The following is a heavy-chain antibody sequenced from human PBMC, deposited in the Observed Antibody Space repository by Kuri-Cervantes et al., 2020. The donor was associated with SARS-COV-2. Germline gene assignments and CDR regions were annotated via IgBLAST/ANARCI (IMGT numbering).Heavy chain of an antibody. Sequence: ESLKISYTVSGGSISSSSYYWGWIRQPPGKGLEWIGSIYYSGSTYYNPSLKSRVTISVDTSKNQFSLKLSSVTAADTAVYYCARDGAGVAVAGTSNWFDPWGQGTLVTVSS. D-gene: IGHD6-19*01. CDR2: IYYSGST. CDR3: ARDGAGVAVAGTSNWFDP. CDR1: GGSISSSSYY. J-gene: IGHJ5*02. V-gene: IGHV4-39*07.